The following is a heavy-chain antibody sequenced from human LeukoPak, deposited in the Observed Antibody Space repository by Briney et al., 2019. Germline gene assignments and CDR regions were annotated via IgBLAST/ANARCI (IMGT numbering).Heavy chain of an antibody. Sequence: ASVKVSCKASGGTFSSYAISWVRQAPGQGLEWMGRIIPILGIANYAQKFQGRVTITADKSTSTAYMELSSLRSEDTAVYYCARDYSSSWYHFDYRGQGTLVTVSS. V-gene: IGHV1-69*04. D-gene: IGHD6-13*01. CDR2: IIPILGIA. CDR1: GGTFSSYA. CDR3: ARDYSSSWYHFDY. J-gene: IGHJ4*02.